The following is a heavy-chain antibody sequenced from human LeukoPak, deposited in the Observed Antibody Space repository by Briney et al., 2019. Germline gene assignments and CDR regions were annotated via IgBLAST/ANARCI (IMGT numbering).Heavy chain of an antibody. CDR1: GYTFTGYY. D-gene: IGHD3-22*01. Sequence: GASVKVSCKASGYTFTGYYIYWVRQAPGQGLEWMGWINPNSGGTNYAQKFQGRVTMTRDKSISTAYMELNRLKSDDTAVYYCARSITMIVDDAFHIWGQGTMVTVSS. CDR2: INPNSGGT. V-gene: IGHV1-2*02. J-gene: IGHJ3*02. CDR3: ARSITMIVDDAFHI.